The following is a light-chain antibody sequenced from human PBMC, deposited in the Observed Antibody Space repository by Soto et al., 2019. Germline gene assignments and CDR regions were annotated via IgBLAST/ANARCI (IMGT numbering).Light chain of an antibody. J-gene: IGKJ1*01. CDR2: GTS. V-gene: IGKV3D-7*01. CDR1: QSVSSSY. CDR3: QQYQNLWT. Sequence: PATLSLSPGERATLSCRASQSVSSSYLAWYQQKPGQAPRLLIYGTSSRATGIPDRFSGSESGTEFTLTIRSLQSEDFAIYYCQQYQNLWTFGQGTKVDIK.